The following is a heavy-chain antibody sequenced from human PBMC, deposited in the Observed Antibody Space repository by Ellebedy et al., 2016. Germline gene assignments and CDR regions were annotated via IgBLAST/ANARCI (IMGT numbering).Heavy chain of an antibody. CDR1: GFIFSRYD. J-gene: IGHJ6*02. Sequence: GGSLRLXXAASGFIFSRYDIQWVRRAPGKGLEWVAAVLDDGIDKNYRDSVKGRFTISRDNSKNRVYLQMNSLKVEDTAAYFCARGRSSGYDLDVWGQGTTVTVSS. D-gene: IGHD3-22*01. V-gene: IGHV3-30*13. CDR2: VLDDGIDK. CDR3: ARGRSSGYDLDV.